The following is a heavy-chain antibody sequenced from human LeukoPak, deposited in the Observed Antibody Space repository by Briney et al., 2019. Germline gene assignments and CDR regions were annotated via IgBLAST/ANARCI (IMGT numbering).Heavy chain of an antibody. CDR1: GFTLNTYA. CDR2: ISGRGDST. J-gene: IGHJ1*01. D-gene: IGHD6-13*01. Sequence: PGGSLRLSCAASGFTLNTYAMSWVRQAPGKGLEWVSAISGRGDSTYYTDSVEGRFTISRDNSKNTLYLQMNSLRAEDTAVYYCAKDRVAATGIGELEHWGQGTLVTVSS. CDR3: AKDRVAATGIGELEH. V-gene: IGHV3-23*01.